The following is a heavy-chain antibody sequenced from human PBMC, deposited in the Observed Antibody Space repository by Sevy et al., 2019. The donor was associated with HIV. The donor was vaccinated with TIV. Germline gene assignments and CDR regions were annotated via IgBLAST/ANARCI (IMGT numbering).Heavy chain of an antibody. CDR2: IQPDGSEK. Sequence: GGSLRLSCAVSGPTFSSSWMAWARQAPGKRLEWVAEIQPDGSEKYYVDSVKGRLTISRDNAKNFLYLQMDSLRVEDTAVYYCVRDPEWGAIDYWGQGILVTVSS. CDR1: GPTFSSSW. J-gene: IGHJ4*02. D-gene: IGHD3-16*01. V-gene: IGHV3-7*01. CDR3: VRDPEWGAIDY.